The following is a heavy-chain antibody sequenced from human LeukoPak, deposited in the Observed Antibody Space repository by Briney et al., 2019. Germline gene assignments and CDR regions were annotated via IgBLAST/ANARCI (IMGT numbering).Heavy chain of an antibody. J-gene: IGHJ4*02. CDR3: ARSDYGGNSWFDY. V-gene: IGHV4-39*01. CDR1: GGSISSSSYY. CDR2: IYYRGST. Sequence: SETLSLTCTVSGGSISSSSYYWGWIRQPPGKGLEWIGSIYYRGSTYYNPSLKSRVTISVDTSKNQFSLKLSSVTAADTAVYYCARSDYGGNSWFDYWGQGTLVTVSS. D-gene: IGHD4-23*01.